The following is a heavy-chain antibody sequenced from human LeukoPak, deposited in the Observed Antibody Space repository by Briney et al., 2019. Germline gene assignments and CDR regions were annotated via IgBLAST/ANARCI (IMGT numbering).Heavy chain of an antibody. J-gene: IGHJ6*02. V-gene: IGHV1-18*01. CDR2: ISAYNGNT. D-gene: IGHD2-2*01. CDR1: GYTFTSYG. Sequence: ASVKVSCKASGYTFTSYGISWVRQAPGQGLEWMGWISAYNGNTNYAQKLQGRVTMTTDTSTSTAYMELRSLRSDDTAVYHCARDLCSSTSCYPTDYYYYGMDVWGQGTTVTVSS. CDR3: ARDLCSSTSCYPTDYYYYGMDV.